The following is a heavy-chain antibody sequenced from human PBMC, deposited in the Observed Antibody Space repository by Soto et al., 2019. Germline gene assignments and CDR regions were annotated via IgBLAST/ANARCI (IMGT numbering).Heavy chain of an antibody. J-gene: IGHJ4*02. D-gene: IGHD3-22*01. CDR3: ASGAPVVNDY. CDR1: GGSISSGGYS. V-gene: IGHV4-30-2*01. CDR2: IYHSGST. Sequence: QLQLQESGSGLVKPSQTLSLTCAVSGGSISSGGYSWSWIRQPPGKGLEWIGYIYHSGSTYYNPSLESRVTISVDRSKNQCSLKLGFVTAADTAVYYCASGAPVVNDYWGQGTLVTVSS.